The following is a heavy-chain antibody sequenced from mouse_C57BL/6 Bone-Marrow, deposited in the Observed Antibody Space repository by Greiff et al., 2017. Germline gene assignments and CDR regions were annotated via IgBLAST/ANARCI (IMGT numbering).Heavy chain of an antibody. Sequence: VQLVESGAELARPGASVKLSCKASGYTFTSYGISWVKQRTGQGLEWIGEIYPRSGNTYYNEKFKGKATLTADKSSSTAYMELRSLTSEDSAVYFCARFRSSWFAYWGQGTLVTVSA. D-gene: IGHD3-2*02. J-gene: IGHJ3*01. V-gene: IGHV1-81*01. CDR3: ARFRSSWFAY. CDR2: IYPRSGNT. CDR1: GYTFTSYG.